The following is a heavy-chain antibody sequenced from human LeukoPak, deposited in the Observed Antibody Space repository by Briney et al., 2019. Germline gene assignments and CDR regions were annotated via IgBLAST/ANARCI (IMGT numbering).Heavy chain of an antibody. CDR2: ISSSSYI. J-gene: IGHJ4*02. CDR1: GFTFSSYS. D-gene: IGHD2-2*01. V-gene: IGHV3-21*01. Sequence: GGSLRLSCAASGFTFSSYSMNWVRQAPGKGLEWVSSISSSSYIYYADSVKGRFTISRDNAKNSLHLQMNSLRAEDTAVYYCASGEGGIVVVPAANDYWGQGTLVTVSS. CDR3: ASGEGGIVVVPAANDY.